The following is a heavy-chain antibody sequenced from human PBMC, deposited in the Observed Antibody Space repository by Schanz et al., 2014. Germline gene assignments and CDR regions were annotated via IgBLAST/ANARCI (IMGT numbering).Heavy chain of an antibody. CDR3: ARDKGGYYPFDY. J-gene: IGHJ4*02. D-gene: IGHD3-3*01. V-gene: IGHV3-48*04. Sequence: EMQVVESGGGSVQPGGSLRVSCAASGFTFSNYWMSWVRQAPGKGLEYVSGISWNSGTAVYVDSVKGRFTISRDNAKNSLYLQMNSLTADDTAVYYCARDKGGYYPFDYWGRGTLVTVSS. CDR2: ISWNSGTA. CDR1: GFTFSNYW.